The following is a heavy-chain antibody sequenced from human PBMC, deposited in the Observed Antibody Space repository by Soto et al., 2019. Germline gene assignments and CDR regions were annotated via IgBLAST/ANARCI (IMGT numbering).Heavy chain of an antibody. CDR2: SIPIFGTA. CDR1: GGTFNNYP. J-gene: IGHJ6*02. D-gene: IGHD5-12*01. Sequence: VKVSCKASGGTFNNYPITWVRQAPGEGLEWMGGSIPIFGTANYAQKFQGRVTISVDESTSTAYMELSSLRSEDTAVYYCARGRGYSGDDHYYYFDMDVWGQGTTVTVSS. CDR3: ARGRGYSGDDHYYYFDMDV. V-gene: IGHV1-69*13.